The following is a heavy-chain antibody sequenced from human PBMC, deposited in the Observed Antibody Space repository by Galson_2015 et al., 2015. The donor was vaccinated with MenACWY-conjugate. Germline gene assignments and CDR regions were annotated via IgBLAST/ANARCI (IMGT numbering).Heavy chain of an antibody. CDR1: GFSISRYG. V-gene: IGHV3-33*01. CDR2: LRSDGSDE. Sequence: SLRLSCAASGFSISRYGMHWVRQAPGKGLEWVAVLRSDGSDEYYVDSVKGRFTISRDNSKNTLYLQMNSLRAEDTAVYYCARDALVVAPAAPFRWFDPWGQGTLVTVSS. J-gene: IGHJ5*02. D-gene: IGHD2-2*01. CDR3: ARDALVVAPAAPFRWFDP.